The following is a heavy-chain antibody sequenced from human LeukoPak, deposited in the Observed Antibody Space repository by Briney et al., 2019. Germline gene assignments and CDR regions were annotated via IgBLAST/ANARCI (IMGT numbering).Heavy chain of an antibody. CDR3: ARDHYYYGSGSYYNRNPYYYYMDV. CDR1: GGTFSSYA. D-gene: IGHD3-10*01. V-gene: IGHV1-69*05. Sequence: SVKVSCKASGGTFSSYAISWVRQAPGQGLEWMGGIIPIFGTANYAQKFQGRVTITTDESTSTAYMELSSLRSEDTAVYYCARDHYYYGSGSYYNRNPYYYYMDVWGKGTTVTVSS. J-gene: IGHJ6*03. CDR2: IIPIFGTA.